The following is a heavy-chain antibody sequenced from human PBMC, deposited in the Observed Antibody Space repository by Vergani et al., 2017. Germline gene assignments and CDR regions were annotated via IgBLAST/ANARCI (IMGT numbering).Heavy chain of an antibody. J-gene: IGHJ4*02. Sequence: EVQLVESGGGLVQPGGSLRLSCAASGFTFSSYDMHWVRQATGKGLEWVSAISGSGGSTYSADSVKGQFTISRDNSKNTLLLQMNSLRAEDTAVYYCAKDREMATINYYFDYWGQGTLVTVSS. CDR2: ISGSGGST. CDR1: GFTFSSYD. CDR3: AKDREMATINYYFDY. D-gene: IGHD5-24*01. V-gene: IGHV3-23*04.